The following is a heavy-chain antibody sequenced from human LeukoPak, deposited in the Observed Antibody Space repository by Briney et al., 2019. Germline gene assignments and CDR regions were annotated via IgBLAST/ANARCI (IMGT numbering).Heavy chain of an antibody. CDR3: ARDPIRYFDWFDF. CDR2: ISSSSSYI. CDR1: GFTFSSYS. D-gene: IGHD3-9*01. Sequence: PGGSLRLSCAASGFTFSSYSMNWVRQAPGKGLERDSSISSSSSYISYADSVKGRFTISRDNAKNSLYLQMNSLRAEDTAVYYCARDPIRYFDWFDFWGQGTLVTVSS. J-gene: IGHJ4*02. V-gene: IGHV3-21*01.